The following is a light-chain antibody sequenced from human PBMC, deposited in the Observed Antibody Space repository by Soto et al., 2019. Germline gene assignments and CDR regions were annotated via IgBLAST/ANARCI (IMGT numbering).Light chain of an antibody. CDR2: KGT. CDR3: CSSAPESTYV. J-gene: IGLJ1*01. Sequence: QSALAQPASVSGSPGQSITISCTGTSSDVGAYTSVSWYQQRPHKAPQVIIYKGTQRPSGVSYRFSGSTSGNVASLTISGLQSDDEADYFCCSSAPESTYVFVRGSKVTVL. CDR1: SSDVGAYTS. V-gene: IGLV2-23*01.